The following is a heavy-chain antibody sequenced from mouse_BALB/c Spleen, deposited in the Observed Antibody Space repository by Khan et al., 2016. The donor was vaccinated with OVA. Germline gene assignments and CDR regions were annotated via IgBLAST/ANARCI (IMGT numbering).Heavy chain of an antibody. CDR1: GYSITSGYA. Sequence: EVQLQESGPGLVKPSQSLSLTCTVTGYSITSGYAWNWIRQFPGNKLEWMGYISYSGSTSYNPSLRSRISITRDTSKNQFFLQLNSVTTEDTATYYCARKKCYCYAMDYWGQGTSVTVSS. CDR2: ISYSGST. V-gene: IGHV3-2*02. D-gene: IGHD1-3*01. J-gene: IGHJ4*01. CDR3: ARKKCYCYAMDY.